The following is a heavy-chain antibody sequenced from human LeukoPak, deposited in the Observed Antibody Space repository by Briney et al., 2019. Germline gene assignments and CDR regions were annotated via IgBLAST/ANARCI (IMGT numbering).Heavy chain of an antibody. V-gene: IGHV1-3*01. CDR3: ARAEGDSSGYYTLLFDY. Sequence: GGSVKVSCKASGYTFTSYAMHWVRQAPGQRLEWMGWINAGNGNTEYSQKFQGRVTITRDTSASTAYMELSSLRSEDTAVYYCARAEGDSSGYYTLLFDYWGQGTLVTVSS. J-gene: IGHJ4*02. CDR1: GYTFTSYA. D-gene: IGHD3-22*01. CDR2: INAGNGNT.